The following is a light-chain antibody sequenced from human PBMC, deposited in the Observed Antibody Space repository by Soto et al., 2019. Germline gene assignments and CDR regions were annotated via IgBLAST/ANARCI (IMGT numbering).Light chain of an antibody. Sequence: SASNRATGIPDKFSGGGSGTDFPLTISRLEPEDFAVYYCQHYGGSPPITFGQGTRLEIK. J-gene: IGKJ5*01. CDR2: SAS. V-gene: IGKV3-20*01. CDR3: QHYGGSPPIT.